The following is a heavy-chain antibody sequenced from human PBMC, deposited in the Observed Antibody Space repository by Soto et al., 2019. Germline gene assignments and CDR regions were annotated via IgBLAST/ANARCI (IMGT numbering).Heavy chain of an antibody. CDR3: AKESHDDFWSGSPYAYDY. D-gene: IGHD3-3*01. J-gene: IGHJ4*02. V-gene: IGHV3-30*18. CDR2: ISYDGSKK. CDR1: GFTFRSYG. Sequence: PGGSLRLSCVASGFTFRSYGMHWVRQAPGKGLEWVAIISYDGSKKHHADSVKGRFTISRDNFKSTLYLQLNSLRVEDTAVYYCAKESHDDFWSGSPYAYDYWGQGTLVTVSS.